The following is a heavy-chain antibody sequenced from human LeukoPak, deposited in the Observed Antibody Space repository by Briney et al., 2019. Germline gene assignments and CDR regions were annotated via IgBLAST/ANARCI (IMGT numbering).Heavy chain of an antibody. CDR3: ARGPSGFHMVRGGSFDY. D-gene: IGHD3-10*01. CDR2: IYYSGST. CDR1: GGSISSYY. V-gene: IGHV4-59*08. J-gene: IGHJ4*02. Sequence: SETLSLTCTVSGGSISSYYWSWIRQPPGKGLEWIGYIYYSGSTNYNPSLKSRVTISVDTSKNQFSLKLSSVTAADTAVYYCARGPSGFHMVRGGSFDYWGQGTLVTVSS.